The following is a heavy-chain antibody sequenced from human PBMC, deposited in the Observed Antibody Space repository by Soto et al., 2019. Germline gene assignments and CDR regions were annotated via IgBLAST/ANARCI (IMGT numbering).Heavy chain of an antibody. V-gene: IGHV4-30-4*08. CDR1: GAPINSGGYY. J-gene: IGHJ6*02. D-gene: IGHD2-8*01. CDR3: ARVRVRDVLRYYGMDV. Sequence: QVQLQESGPGLVKPSETLSLTCTVSGAPINSGGYYWSWVRQLPGKGLEWIGYIYFSGTTYYNPSLESRVTISLDTSQNQFSLKLSSVTAADTAVYYCARVRVRDVLRYYGMDVWGQGTTVTVSS. CDR2: IYFSGTT.